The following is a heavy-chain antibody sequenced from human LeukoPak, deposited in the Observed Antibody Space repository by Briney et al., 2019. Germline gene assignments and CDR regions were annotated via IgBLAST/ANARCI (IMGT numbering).Heavy chain of an antibody. J-gene: IGHJ4*02. CDR2: IWYDGSNK. V-gene: IGHV3-33*01. Sequence: GGSLRLSCAASGFTFSSYGMHWVRQAPGKGLEWVAVIWYDGSNKYYADSVKGRFTISRDNSKNTLYLQMNSLRAEDTAVYYCARVGGYPNFDYWGQGTLVTVSS. D-gene: IGHD5-12*01. CDR3: ARVGGYPNFDY. CDR1: GFTFSSYG.